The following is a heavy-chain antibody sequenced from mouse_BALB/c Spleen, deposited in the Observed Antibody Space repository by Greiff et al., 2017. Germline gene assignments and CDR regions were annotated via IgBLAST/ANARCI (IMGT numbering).Heavy chain of an antibody. CDR3: ARHKKKTAFDY. CDR1: GFAFSSYD. D-gene: IGHD1-2*01. V-gene: IGHV5-12-1*01. J-gene: IGHJ2*01. Sequence: EVQLVESGGGLVKPGGSLKLSCAASGFAFSSYDMSWVRQTPEKRLEWVAYISSGGGSTYYPDTVKGRFTISRDNAKNTLYLQMSSLKSEDTAMYYCARHKKKTAFDYWGQGTTVTVSA. CDR2: ISSGGGST.